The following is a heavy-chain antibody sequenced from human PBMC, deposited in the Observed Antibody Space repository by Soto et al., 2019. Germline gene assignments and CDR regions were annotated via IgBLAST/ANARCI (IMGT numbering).Heavy chain of an antibody. D-gene: IGHD6-19*01. J-gene: IGHJ6*02. CDR2: IIPILGIA. Sequence: QVQLVQSGAEVKKPGSSVKVSCKASGGTFSSYTISWVRQAPGQGLEWMGRIIPILGIANYAQKFQGRVTITADKSTSTAYMELSSLRSEDTAVYYCAGDDVAVAGPRYYYYGMDVWGQGTTVTVSS. V-gene: IGHV1-69*08. CDR1: GGTFSSYT. CDR3: AGDDVAVAGPRYYYYGMDV.